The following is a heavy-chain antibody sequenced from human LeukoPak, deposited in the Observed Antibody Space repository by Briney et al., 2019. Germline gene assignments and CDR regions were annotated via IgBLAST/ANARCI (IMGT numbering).Heavy chain of an antibody. CDR1: GFTFSSYS. J-gene: IGHJ4*02. D-gene: IGHD3-3*02. CDR3: ARALAHFIDY. CDR2: IGSSSSYI. Sequence: GGSLRLSCAASGFTFSSYSMNWVRQAPGKGLEWVSSIGSSSSYIYYADSVKGRFTISRDNAKNSLYLQMNSLRAEDTAVYYCARALAHFIDYWGQGTLVTVSS. V-gene: IGHV3-21*01.